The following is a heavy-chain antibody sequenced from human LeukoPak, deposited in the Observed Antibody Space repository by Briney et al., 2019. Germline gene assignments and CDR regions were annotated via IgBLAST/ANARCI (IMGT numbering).Heavy chain of an antibody. J-gene: IGHJ4*02. CDR3: ANQVVRGVIGYYFDY. D-gene: IGHD3-10*01. Sequence: GGSLRLSCAASGFTFSSYAMSWVRQAPGKGLEWVSAISGSGGSTYYADSVKGRFTISRDNSRNTLYLQMNSLRAEDTAVYYCANQVVRGVIGYYFDYWGQGTLVTVSS. CDR1: GFTFSSYA. V-gene: IGHV3-23*01. CDR2: ISGSGGST.